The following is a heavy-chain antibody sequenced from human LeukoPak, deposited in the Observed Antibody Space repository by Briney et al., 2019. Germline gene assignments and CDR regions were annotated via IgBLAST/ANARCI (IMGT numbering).Heavy chain of an antibody. CDR2: INHSGST. V-gene: IGHV4-34*01. Sequence: PSETLSLTCAVYGGSFSGYYWSWIRQPPGKGLEWIGEINHSGSTNYNPSLKSRVTISVDTSKNQFSLKLSSVTAADTAVYYCAGWGWGYDPRYNWFDPWGQGTLVTVSS. CDR3: AGWGWGYDPRYNWFDP. CDR1: GGSFSGYY. J-gene: IGHJ5*02. D-gene: IGHD5-12*01.